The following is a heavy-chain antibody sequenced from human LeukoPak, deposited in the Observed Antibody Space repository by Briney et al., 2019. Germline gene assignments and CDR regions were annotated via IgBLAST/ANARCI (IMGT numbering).Heavy chain of an antibody. D-gene: IGHD3-22*01. V-gene: IGHV3-30*04. CDR1: GFTFSSYA. Sequence: GGSLRLSCAASGFTFSSYAMHWVRQAPGKGLGWVAVISYDGSNKYYADSVKGRFTISRDNSKNTLYLQMNSLRAEDTAVYYCARDGEWLLLFSGWFDPWGQGTLVTVSS. CDR2: ISYDGSNK. CDR3: ARDGEWLLLFSGWFDP. J-gene: IGHJ5*02.